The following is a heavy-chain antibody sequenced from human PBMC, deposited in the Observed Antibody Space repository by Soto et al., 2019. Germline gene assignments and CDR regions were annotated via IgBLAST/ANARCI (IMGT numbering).Heavy chain of an antibody. J-gene: IGHJ6*04. CDR1: GFTFSSYW. CDR3: ARDPNDFWSGYYFPGRDV. CDR2: IKQDGSEK. Sequence: GGSLRLSCAASGFTFSSYWMSWVRQAPGKGLEWVANIKQDGSEKYYVDSVKGRFTISRDNAKNSLYLQMNSLRAEDTAVYYCARDPNDFWSGYYFPGRDVWGKGTTVTVSS. V-gene: IGHV3-7*01. D-gene: IGHD3-3*01.